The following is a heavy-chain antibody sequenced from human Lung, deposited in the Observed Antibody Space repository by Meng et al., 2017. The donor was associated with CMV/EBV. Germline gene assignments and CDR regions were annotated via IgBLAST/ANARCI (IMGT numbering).Heavy chain of an antibody. D-gene: IGHD4-11*01. V-gene: IGHV4-30-4*01. CDR3: ARDRTTGRYFDY. CDR1: GCFISRCDYY. Sequence: QVELEEVGPGLVKPSQTLYPPCTVSGCFISRCDYYWSWIRQPPGKGLEWIGYIYYSGSTYYNPSLKSRVTISVDTSKNQFSLKLSSVTAADTAVYYCARDRTTGRYFDYWGQGTLVTVSS. CDR2: IYYSGST. J-gene: IGHJ4*02.